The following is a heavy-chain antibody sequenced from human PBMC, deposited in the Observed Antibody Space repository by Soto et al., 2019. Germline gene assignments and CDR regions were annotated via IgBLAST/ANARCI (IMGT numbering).Heavy chain of an antibody. D-gene: IGHD3-10*01. Sequence: QVQLVESGGGVVQPGRSLRLSCAASGFTFSNYAMHGVRQAPGKGLEWVAVISYDGSNKYYADSVKGRFTISRDISKNTLYLQMNSLRAEDTAVYYCAREDYYFDYWGQGTLVTVSS. CDR1: GFTFSNYA. CDR3: AREDYYFDY. V-gene: IGHV3-30-3*01. J-gene: IGHJ4*02. CDR2: ISYDGSNK.